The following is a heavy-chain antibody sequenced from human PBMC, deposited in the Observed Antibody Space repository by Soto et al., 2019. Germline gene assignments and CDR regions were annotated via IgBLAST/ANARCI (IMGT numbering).Heavy chain of an antibody. V-gene: IGHV1-2*02. CDR2: INPNSGGT. CDR1: GYTFTGYY. D-gene: IGHD2-15*01. J-gene: IGHJ5*02. CDR3: ASGYCSGGSCYSNWFDP. Sequence: ASVKVSCKASGYTFTGYYMHWVRQAPGQGLEWMGWINPNSGGTNYAQKFQGRVTMTRDTSISTAYMELSRLRSDDTAVYYCASGYCSGGSCYSNWFDPWGQGTLVTVSS.